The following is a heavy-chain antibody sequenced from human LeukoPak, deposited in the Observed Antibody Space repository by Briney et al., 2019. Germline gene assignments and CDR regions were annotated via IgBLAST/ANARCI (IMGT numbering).Heavy chain of an antibody. V-gene: IGHV3-48*03. CDR1: GFTFSSYE. CDR2: ISSSGSTI. J-gene: IGHJ4*02. D-gene: IGHD3-9*01. CDR3: ARGGPAVLRYFDWYHRSHYFDY. Sequence: GGSLRLSCAASGFTFSSYEMNWVRQAPGKGLEWVSYISSSGSTIYYADSVKGRFIISRDNAKNSLYLQMNSLRAEDTAVYYCARGGPAVLRYFDWYHRSHYFDYWGQGTLVTVSS.